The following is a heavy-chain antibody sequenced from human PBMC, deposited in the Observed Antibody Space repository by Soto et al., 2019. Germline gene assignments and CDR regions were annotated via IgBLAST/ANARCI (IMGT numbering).Heavy chain of an antibody. CDR3: VGAGWNPPDY. CDR1: GFTFNRHW. D-gene: IGHD1-1*01. Sequence: EVQLVESGGGLVQPGGSLRLSCAVSGFTFNRHWMSWVRQTPGKGLEWVASIKEDGSEKSYVDSVKGRFTISRDTAQNPLFLQMDSLRGEDTAVYYCVGAGWNPPDYWGQGTLVTGSS. CDR2: IKEDGSEK. J-gene: IGHJ4*02. V-gene: IGHV3-7*01.